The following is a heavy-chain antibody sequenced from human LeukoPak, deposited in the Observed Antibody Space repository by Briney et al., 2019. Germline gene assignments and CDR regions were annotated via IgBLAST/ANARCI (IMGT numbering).Heavy chain of an antibody. D-gene: IGHD2-15*01. CDR1: GFTFSSYA. CDR3: ARDRVARDYFDY. V-gene: IGHV3-30-3*01. J-gene: IGHJ4*02. CDR2: ISYDGSNK. Sequence: PGGSLRLSCAASGFTFSSYAMHWVRQAPGKGLEWVAVISYDGSNKYYADSVKGRFTISRDNSKNTLYLQMNSLRAEDTAVYYCARDRVARDYFDYWGQGTLVTVSS.